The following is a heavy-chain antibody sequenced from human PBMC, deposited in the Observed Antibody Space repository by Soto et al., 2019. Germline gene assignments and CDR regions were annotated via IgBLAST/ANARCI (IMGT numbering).Heavy chain of an antibody. V-gene: IGHV3-33*01. CDR2: IWYDGSNK. CDR3: ARDYDSSGYPRYYFDY. CDR1: GFTFSSYG. Sequence: QVQLVESGGGVVQPGRSLRLSCAASGFTFSSYGMHWVRQAPGKGLEWVAVIWYDGSNKYYADSVKGRFTISRDNSKNTLYLQINRLRAEDTALYYCARDYDSSGYPRYYFDYWGQGTLVTVSS. D-gene: IGHD3-22*01. J-gene: IGHJ4*02.